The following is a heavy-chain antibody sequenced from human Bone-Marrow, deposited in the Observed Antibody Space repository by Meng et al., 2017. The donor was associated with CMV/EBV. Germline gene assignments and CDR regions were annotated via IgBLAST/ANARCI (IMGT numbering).Heavy chain of an antibody. CDR3: SGGARRYYDFWSGPGGMDV. V-gene: IGHV1-8*01. CDR2: MNPNSGNT. CDR1: GYTFTSYD. J-gene: IGHJ6*02. Sequence: ASVKVSCKASGYTFTSYDINWVRQATGQGLEWMGWMNPNSGNTGYAQKFQDRVTMTRNTSISTAYMELSSLRSEDTAVYYCSGGARRYYDFWSGPGGMDVWGQGTTVTVSS. D-gene: IGHD3-3*01.